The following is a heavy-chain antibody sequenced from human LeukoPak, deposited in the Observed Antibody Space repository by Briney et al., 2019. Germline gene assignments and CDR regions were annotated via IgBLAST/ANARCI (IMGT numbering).Heavy chain of an antibody. CDR2: IRYDGSNK. J-gene: IGHJ4*02. Sequence: GSLRLSCAASGFTFSSYGVHWVRQAPGKGLEWVAFIRYDGSNKYYADSVKGRFTISRDNSKNTLYLQMNSLRAEDTAVYYCAKVSDFWSGRDYWGQGTLVTVSS. D-gene: IGHD3-3*01. V-gene: IGHV3-30*02. CDR1: GFTFSSYG. CDR3: AKVSDFWSGRDY.